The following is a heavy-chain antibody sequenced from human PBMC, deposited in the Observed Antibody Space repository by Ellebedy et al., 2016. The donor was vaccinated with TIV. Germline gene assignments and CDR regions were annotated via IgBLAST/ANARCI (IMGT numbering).Heavy chain of an antibody. Sequence: GESLKISCAASAFTFRNYWMHWVRQVPGKGLVWVSHIDGDGSVTRYADSVRGRFTISRDNAKNTLYLQMNSLRAEDTAVYYCARVEGWTTDYWGQGTLVTVSS. V-gene: IGHV3-74*01. J-gene: IGHJ4*02. D-gene: IGHD6-19*01. CDR2: IDGDGSVT. CDR1: AFTFRNYW. CDR3: ARVEGWTTDY.